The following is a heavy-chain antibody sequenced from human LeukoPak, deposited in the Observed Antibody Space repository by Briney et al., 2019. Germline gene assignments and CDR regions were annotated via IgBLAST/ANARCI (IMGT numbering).Heavy chain of an antibody. J-gene: IGHJ6*03. CDR1: GFTFADYA. V-gene: IGHV3-9*01. CDR2: ISWNSGSI. CDR3: AKGTIMTTVTTDYMDV. Sequence: PGRSLRLSCAASGFTFADYAMHWVPQAPGHGLEWVSGISWNSGSIGYADSVKGRFPISRDNAKNSLYLQMNSLRAEDTALYYCAKGTIMTTVTTDYMDVWGKGTTVTVSS. D-gene: IGHD4-11*01.